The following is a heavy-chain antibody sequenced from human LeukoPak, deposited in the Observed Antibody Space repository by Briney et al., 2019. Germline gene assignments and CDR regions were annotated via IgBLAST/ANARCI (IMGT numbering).Heavy chain of an antibody. J-gene: IGHJ6*02. CDR2: ISESGGST. Sequence: PGRSLRLSCAASGFTFSSYAMSWVRQAPGKGLEWVSAISESGGSTYYADAVKGRFTISRDNSKNTLYLQMNSLRAEDTALYYCAIRYYFYYYGMDVWGQGTTVTVSS. V-gene: IGHV3-23*01. CDR1: GFTFSSYA. CDR3: AIRYYFYYYGMDV.